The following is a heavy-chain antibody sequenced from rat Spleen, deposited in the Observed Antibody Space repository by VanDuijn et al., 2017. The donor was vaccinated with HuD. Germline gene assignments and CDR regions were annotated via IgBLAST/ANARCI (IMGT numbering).Heavy chain of an antibody. Sequence: EVQLVESGGGLVQPGRSLKLSCAASGFTFSNYDMSWVRQAPTKGLEWVAYISIGGGTTYYRDSVKGRFTISRDDAKSTLYLQMDSLRSEDTATYFCTTGIQPRHWGQGVMVTVSS. V-gene: IGHV5-27*01. J-gene: IGHJ2*01. D-gene: IGHD1-5*01. CDR2: ISIGGGTT. CDR1: GFTFSNYD. CDR3: TTGIQPRH.